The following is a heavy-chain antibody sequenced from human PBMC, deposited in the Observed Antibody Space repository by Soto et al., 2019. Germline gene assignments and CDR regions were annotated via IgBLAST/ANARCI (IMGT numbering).Heavy chain of an antibody. J-gene: IGHJ5*02. CDR3: AKEPLDSSQLLHWNWFDP. D-gene: IGHD2-2*01. Sequence: PGGSLRLSCAASGFTFSSYAMSWVRQAPGKGLEWVSVISGSGGSTYYADSVKGRFTISRDNSKNTLYLQMNSLRAEDTAVYYCAKEPLDSSQLLHWNWFDPWGQGTLVTVSS. V-gene: IGHV3-23*01. CDR2: ISGSGGST. CDR1: GFTFSSYA.